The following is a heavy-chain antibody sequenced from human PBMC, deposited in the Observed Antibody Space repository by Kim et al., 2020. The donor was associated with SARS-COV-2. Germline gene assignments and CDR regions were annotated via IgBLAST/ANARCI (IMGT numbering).Heavy chain of an antibody. D-gene: IGHD4-17*01. CDR3: AREADYGDYENYYYGMDV. V-gene: IGHV4-59*01. J-gene: IGHJ6*02. Sequence: LKGRATISVDTSKNQFSLKLGSVTAADTAVYYCAREADYGDYENYYYGMDVWGQGTTVTVSS.